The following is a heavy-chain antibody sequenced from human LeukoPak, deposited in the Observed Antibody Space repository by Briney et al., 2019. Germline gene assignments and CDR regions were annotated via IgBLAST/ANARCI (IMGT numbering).Heavy chain of an antibody. CDR2: ISAYNGNT. J-gene: IGHJ4*02. V-gene: IGHV1-18*01. CDR3: ARGWAYCGGDCYSGLDY. Sequence: ASVKVSCKASGYTFTSYGISWVRQAPGQGLEWMGWISAYNGNTNYAQKLQGRVTMTTDTSTSTAYMELRSLRSDDTAVYYCARGWAYCGGDCYSGLDYWGQGILVTVSS. D-gene: IGHD2-21*02. CDR1: GYTFTSYG.